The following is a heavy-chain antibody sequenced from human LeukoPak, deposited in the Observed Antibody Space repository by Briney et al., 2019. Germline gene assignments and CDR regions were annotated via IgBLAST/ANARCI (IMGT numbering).Heavy chain of an antibody. Sequence: GGSLRLSCAASGFTFNSYAMSWVRQAPGKGLEWVSSISLTSNDIYYAASVRGRFIISRDNAKNLLSLQMNSLRAEDTALYYCARGDTSLQRNDALDIWGQGTMVSVSS. D-gene: IGHD2/OR15-2a*01. CDR3: ARGDTSLQRNDALDI. CDR2: ISLTSNDI. CDR1: GFTFNSYA. J-gene: IGHJ3*02. V-gene: IGHV3-21*01.